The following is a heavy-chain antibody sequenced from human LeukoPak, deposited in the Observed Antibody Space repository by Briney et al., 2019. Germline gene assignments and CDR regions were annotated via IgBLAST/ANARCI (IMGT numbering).Heavy chain of an antibody. CDR2: IYYSGNT. J-gene: IGHJ5*02. CDR1: GDSIAATSYY. CDR3: ARQIRYTFDPNWFHP. D-gene: IGHD3-16*01. Sequence: PSETLSLTCSVSGDSIAATSYYWAWIRQPPGKGLEWIGSIYYSGNTNYDPSLQSRVTISVDTSKNQFSLSLSSVTAADTAVYYRARQIRYTFDPNWFHPWGQGTLVTVSS. V-gene: IGHV4-39*01.